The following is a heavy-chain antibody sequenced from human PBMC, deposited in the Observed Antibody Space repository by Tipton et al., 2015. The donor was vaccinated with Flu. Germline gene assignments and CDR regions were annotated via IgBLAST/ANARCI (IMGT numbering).Heavy chain of an antibody. CDR1: GGFITSGSYY. CDR3: ARSPSYSGSGIYPYYFDD. CDR2: IYTTGST. Sequence: TLSLTCTVSGGFITSGSYYWTWIRQSAGTGLGWIGRIYTTGSTNYNPSLRSRVTISGDTSKNHFSLQLSSVTAADTAVYYCARSPSYSGSGIYPYYFDDWGQGTLVTVSS. J-gene: IGHJ4*02. D-gene: IGHD3-10*01. V-gene: IGHV4-61*02.